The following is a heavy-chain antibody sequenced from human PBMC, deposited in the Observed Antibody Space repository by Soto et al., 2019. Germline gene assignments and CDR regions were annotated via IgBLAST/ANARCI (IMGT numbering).Heavy chain of an antibody. V-gene: IGHV4-38-2*01. D-gene: IGHD5-18*01. J-gene: IGHJ4*02. CDR3: ARSRGYSYGPTGYFDY. CDR2: IYHSGST. CDR1: GYSISSGYY. Sequence: SETLSLTCAVSGYSISSGYYWGWIRQPPGKGLEWIGSIYHSGSTYYNPSLKSRVTISVDTSKNQFSLKLSSVTAADTAVYYCARSRGYSYGPTGYFDYWAREPWSP.